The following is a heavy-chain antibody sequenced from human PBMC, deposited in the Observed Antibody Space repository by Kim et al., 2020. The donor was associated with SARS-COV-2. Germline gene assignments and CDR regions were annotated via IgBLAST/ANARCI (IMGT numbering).Heavy chain of an antibody. V-gene: IGHV4-59*01. CDR3: ARIPRIAAAGPYYYGMDV. Sequence: KSRVTISVDTSKNQFSLKLSSVTAADTAVYYCARIPRIAAAGPYYYGMDVWGQGTTVTVSS. D-gene: IGHD6-13*01. J-gene: IGHJ6*02.